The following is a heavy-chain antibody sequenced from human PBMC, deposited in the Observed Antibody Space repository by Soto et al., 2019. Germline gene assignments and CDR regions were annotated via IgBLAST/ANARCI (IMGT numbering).Heavy chain of an antibody. J-gene: IGHJ4*02. V-gene: IGHV3-74*03. D-gene: IGHD2-2*01. CDR2: INSDGSST. CDR3: ARVETCSSTSCYSVFDY. Sequence: EVQLVESGGGLVQPGGSLRLSCAASGFTFSSYWMHWVRQAPGKGLVWVSRINSDGSSTTYADSVKGRFTISRYNAENTLYLQMNSLKAEDTAVYDCARVETCSSTSCYSVFDYWGQGTLVTVSS. CDR1: GFTFSSYW.